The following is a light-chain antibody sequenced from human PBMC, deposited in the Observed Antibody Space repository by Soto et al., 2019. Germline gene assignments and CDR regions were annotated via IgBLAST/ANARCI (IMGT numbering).Light chain of an antibody. Sequence: QSALTQPASVSGSPGQSITISCTGSGRDIGAYDYVSWYQQHPGKAPKLIIYGVKNRPSGVSNRFSASKSAFTASLTISEHQTEDEADYYCSSYTTSYFYVFGPGTKVTVL. CDR2: GVK. CDR1: GRDIGAYDY. V-gene: IGLV2-14*01. CDR3: SSYTTSYFYV. J-gene: IGLJ1*01.